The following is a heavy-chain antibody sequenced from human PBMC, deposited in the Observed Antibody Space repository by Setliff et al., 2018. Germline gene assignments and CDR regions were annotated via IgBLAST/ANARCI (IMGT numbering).Heavy chain of an antibody. V-gene: IGHV1-69-2*01. CDR2: FDFDDDET. D-gene: IGHD1-7*01. CDR3: ASRTHPHVITGITQGGGWWYYYYMDV. Sequence: ASVKVSCKASGYTFSDYYMQWVRQAPGKGLEWMGRFDFDDDETIYAEKFQGRVTMSADTSSDTAYMELSSLTSDDTAVYYCASRTHPHVITGITQGGGWWYYYYMDVWGKGTTVTVSS. J-gene: IGHJ6*03. CDR1: GYTFSDYY.